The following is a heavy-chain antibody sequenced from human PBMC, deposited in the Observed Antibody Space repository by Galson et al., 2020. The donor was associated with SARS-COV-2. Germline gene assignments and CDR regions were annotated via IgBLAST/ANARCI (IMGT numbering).Heavy chain of an antibody. CDR1: GFTFSSHA. Sequence: GESLKISCAASGFTFSSHAMHWVRQAPGKGLEWVAQIFFDGSDKYYGDSVKGRFTISRDSSKNTVYLQMNNLRADDTAVYYCARDGQTSSGWAVDYWGQGTLGTVSS. V-gene: IGHV3-33*01. CDR3: ARDGQTSSGWAVDY. J-gene: IGHJ4*02. D-gene: IGHD6-19*01. CDR2: IFFDGSDK.